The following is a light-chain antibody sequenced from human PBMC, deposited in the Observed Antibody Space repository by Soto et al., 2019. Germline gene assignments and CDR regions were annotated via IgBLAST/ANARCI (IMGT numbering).Light chain of an antibody. CDR3: CSKTSTNTLV. CDR2: EGN. CDR1: SSDVGSYNL. Sequence: QSALTQPAPVSGSPGQSITISCTGSSSDVGSYNLVSWYQQYPGKAPKLMIFEGNKRPSGVSNRFSASKSGNTASLTISGLQAEDEADYYCCSKTSTNTLVFGGGTKLTVL. J-gene: IGLJ3*02. V-gene: IGLV2-14*02.